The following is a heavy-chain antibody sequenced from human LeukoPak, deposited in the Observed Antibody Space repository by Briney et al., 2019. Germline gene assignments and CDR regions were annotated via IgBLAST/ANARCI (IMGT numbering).Heavy chain of an antibody. CDR1: GGSISSYY. J-gene: IGHJ5*02. D-gene: IGHD2-2*02. CDR3: ARHKGCSGSSCYRWFDP. CDR2: IHYSGST. V-gene: IGHV4-59*08. Sequence: SETLSLTCTVSGGSISSYYWSWIRQPPGKGLEWIGYIHYSGSTNYNPSLKSRVTISVDMSENQLSLRLSSVTAADTAVYYCARHKGCSGSSCYRWFDPWGQGTLVTVSS.